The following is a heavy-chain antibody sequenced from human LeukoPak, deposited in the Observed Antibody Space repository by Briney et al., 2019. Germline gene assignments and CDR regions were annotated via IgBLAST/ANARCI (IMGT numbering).Heavy chain of an antibody. D-gene: IGHD3-10*01. CDR2: MNPDSGNT. CDR1: GYTFTSYD. V-gene: IGHV1-8*03. CDR3: ARARYGSGPYYFDY. J-gene: IGHJ4*02. Sequence: EASVKVSCKASGYTFTSYDINWVRQATGQGLEWTGWMNPDSGNTGYAQKFQGRVTITRNTSISTAYMELSSLRSEDTAVYYCARARYGSGPYYFDYWGQGTLVTVSS.